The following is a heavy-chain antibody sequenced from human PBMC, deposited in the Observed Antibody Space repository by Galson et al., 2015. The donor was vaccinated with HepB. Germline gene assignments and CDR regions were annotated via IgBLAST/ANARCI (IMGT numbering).Heavy chain of an antibody. V-gene: IGHV3-30*18. Sequence: SLRLSCAASGFTFSNYGMHWVRQAPGKGLDWVAMIPFDGSNKFYADSVKGRFTISRDNSKNTLYLLLKSLGAEDAAVYYCAKQRSPYYNSSGMDVWGQGTTVTVSS. CDR1: GFTFSNYG. J-gene: IGHJ6*02. D-gene: IGHD3-10*01. CDR3: AKQRSPYYNSSGMDV. CDR2: IPFDGSNK.